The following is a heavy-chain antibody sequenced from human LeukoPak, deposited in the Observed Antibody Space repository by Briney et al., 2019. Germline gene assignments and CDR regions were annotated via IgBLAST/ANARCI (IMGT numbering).Heavy chain of an antibody. CDR3: AKDMSDSSGYIDY. V-gene: IGHV3-30*02. J-gene: IGHJ4*02. D-gene: IGHD3-22*01. Sequence: GGSLRLSCTASGFIFSSHAMHWVRQAPGKGLEWVAITWYSGNDEYYADSVKGRCTISRDNSRNTLYLQMNSLRPEDTAVYYCAKDMSDSSGYIDYWGQGTLVTVSS. CDR2: TWYSGNDE. CDR1: GFIFSSHA.